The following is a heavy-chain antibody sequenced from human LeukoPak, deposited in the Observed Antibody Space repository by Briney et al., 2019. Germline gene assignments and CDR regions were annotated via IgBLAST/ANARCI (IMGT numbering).Heavy chain of an antibody. V-gene: IGHV4-39*07. J-gene: IGHJ6*03. Sequence: PSETLSLTCTVSGGSISSSSYYWGWIRQPPGKGLEWIGSIYYSGSTYYNPSLKSRVTMSVDTSKNQFSLKLSSVTAADTAVYYCARDRGYYYYYMDVWGKGTTVTVSS. CDR3: ARDRGYYYYYMDV. CDR2: IYYSGST. CDR1: GGSISSSSYY.